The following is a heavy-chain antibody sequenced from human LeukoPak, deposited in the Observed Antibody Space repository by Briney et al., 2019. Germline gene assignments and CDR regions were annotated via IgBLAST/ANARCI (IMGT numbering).Heavy chain of an antibody. CDR2: MNPKSGNT. V-gene: IGHV1-8*01. CDR1: GYSFTNHD. CDR3: ARVTGRIDY. J-gene: IGHJ4*02. D-gene: IGHD7-27*01. Sequence: GASVKVSCMASGYSFTNHDINWVRQATGQGLEWMGWMNPKSGNTGYAQKFQRRVTMTMDTSISTAYVELGSQGSEDTAESYCARVTGRIDYWGQGTLVSVSS.